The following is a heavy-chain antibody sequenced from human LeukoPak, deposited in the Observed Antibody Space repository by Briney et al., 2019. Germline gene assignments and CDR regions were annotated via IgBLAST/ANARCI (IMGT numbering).Heavy chain of an antibody. CDR1: GYTFTSYD. Sequence: ASVKVSCKASGYTFTSYDINWVRQATGQGLEWMGWMNPNSGNTGYAQKFQGRVTMTRNTSISTAYMELSSLRSEDTAVYYCASMGGSSWYWVNYYYGMDVWGQGTTVTVSS. CDR3: ASMGGSSWYWVNYYYGMDV. CDR2: MNPNSGNT. V-gene: IGHV1-8*01. J-gene: IGHJ6*02. D-gene: IGHD6-13*01.